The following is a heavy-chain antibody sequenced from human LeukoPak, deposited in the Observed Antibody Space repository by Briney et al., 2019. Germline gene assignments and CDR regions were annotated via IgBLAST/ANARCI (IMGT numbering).Heavy chain of an antibody. CDR3: ARDGGHYGSWSYYIDY. CDR2: INPNSGGT. J-gene: IGHJ4*02. V-gene: IGHV1-2*02. D-gene: IGHD3-10*01. Sequence: GASVKVSCKASGYTFTGYYMHWVRQAPGQGLEWMGWINPNSGGTNYAQKFQGRVTMTRDTSISTAYMELSRLRSDDTAVYYCARDGGHYGSWSYYIDYWGQGTLVTVSS. CDR1: GYTFTGYY.